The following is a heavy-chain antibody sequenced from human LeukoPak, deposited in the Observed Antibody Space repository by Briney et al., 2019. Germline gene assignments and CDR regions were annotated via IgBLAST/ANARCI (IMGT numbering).Heavy chain of an antibody. J-gene: IGHJ4*02. Sequence: GGSLRLSCAASGFTFSSYEMNWVRQAPGKGLEWVSYISSSGSTIYYADSVKGRFTISRDNAKKSVYLQMNSLRAEDTAVYYCARRLDYYDISGYHTLDYWGQGTLVTVSS. V-gene: IGHV3-48*03. CDR3: ARRLDYYDISGYHTLDY. D-gene: IGHD3-22*01. CDR2: ISSSGSTI. CDR1: GFTFSSYE.